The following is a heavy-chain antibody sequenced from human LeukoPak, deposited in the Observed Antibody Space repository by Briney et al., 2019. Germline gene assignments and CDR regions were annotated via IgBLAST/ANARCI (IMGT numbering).Heavy chain of an antibody. J-gene: IGHJ4*02. V-gene: IGHV3-21*01. CDR2: ISSSSSYI. CDR3: ARASRDSTDY. D-gene: IGHD2-2*01. CDR1: GFTFGSYS. Sequence: GGSLRLSCAASGFTFGSYSMNWVRQAPGKGLEWVSSISSSSSYIYYADSVKGRFTISRDNAKNSLYLQMNSLRAEDTAVYYCARASRDSTDYWGQGTLVTVSS.